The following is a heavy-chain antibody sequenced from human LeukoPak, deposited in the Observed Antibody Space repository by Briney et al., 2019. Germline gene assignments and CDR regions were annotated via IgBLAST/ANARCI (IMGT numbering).Heavy chain of an antibody. D-gene: IGHD3-10*01. Sequence: GGSLRLSCAVSGFVFGSEAMSWVRHSPARGLEWVASISPGGGTTYYADYVKGRFTISRDNTKNSLFVQMNSLRAEDTAVYYCAKAYYYGSGSNYKSFDYWGQGTLVTVSS. CDR2: ISPGGGTT. CDR1: GFVFGSEA. CDR3: AKAYYYGSGSNYKSFDY. J-gene: IGHJ4*02. V-gene: IGHV3-23*01.